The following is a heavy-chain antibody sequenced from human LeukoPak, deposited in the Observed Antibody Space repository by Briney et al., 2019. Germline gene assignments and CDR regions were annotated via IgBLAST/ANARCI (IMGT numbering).Heavy chain of an antibody. J-gene: IGHJ4*02. CDR1: GFTFSSYW. Sequence: GGSLRLSCAASGFTFSSYWMNWVRQAPGKGLEWVANIKQDGSEKYYVDSVKGRFTISRDNSKNTLYLQMNSLRAEDTAVYYCAKDYDHLNWYSSSWHPPHFDYWGQGTLVTVSS. CDR3: AKDYDHLNWYSSSWHPPHFDY. D-gene: IGHD6-13*01. V-gene: IGHV3-7*01. CDR2: IKQDGSEK.